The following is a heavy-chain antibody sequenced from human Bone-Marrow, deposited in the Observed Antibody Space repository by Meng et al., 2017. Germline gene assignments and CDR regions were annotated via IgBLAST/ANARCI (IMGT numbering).Heavy chain of an antibody. D-gene: IGHD6-13*01. CDR3: ARGGAAAVHFLH. CDR2: IKQDGSEK. CDR1: RFTFSRYW. V-gene: IGHV3-7*01. Sequence: GESLKISCAASRFTFSRYWMSWVRQAPGKGLEWVANIKQDGSEKYYVDSVKGRFTISRDNANNSVYLQMNSLRAEDTAVYFCARGGAAAVHFLHWGQGTLVTVSS. J-gene: IGHJ1*01.